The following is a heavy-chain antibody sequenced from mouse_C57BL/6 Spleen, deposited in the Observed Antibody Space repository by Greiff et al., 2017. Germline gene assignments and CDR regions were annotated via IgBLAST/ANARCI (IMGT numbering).Heavy chain of an antibody. CDR2: INLSNGGT. CDR1: GYTFTSYW. CDR3: AGYGNYVASFAY. Sequence: QVQLQQPGTELVKPGASVTLSCKASGYTFTSYWMHWVKQRPGQGLEWIGKINLSNGGTNYNEKFKSKATLTIDKSSSTAYMQLNSLTSEDSAVYNCAGYGNYVASFAYSGHGTLVTVSA. D-gene: IGHD2-1*01. V-gene: IGHV1-53*01. J-gene: IGHJ3*01.